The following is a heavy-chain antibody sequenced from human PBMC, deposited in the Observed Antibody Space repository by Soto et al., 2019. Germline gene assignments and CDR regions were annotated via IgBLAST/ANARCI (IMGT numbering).Heavy chain of an antibody. CDR2: IFSSDDK. Sequence: SGPTLLNPTETLTLPCTVPGLSLSNGNLGVSWIRQPPGKSLEWLAHIFSSDDKSYSTPLRSRLPISKDTSRSQVVLTMTNLDPMDSATYYGAPIQDCSRTDCYLASFDPWGQGTLGTVSS. CDR3: APIQDCSRTDCYLASFDP. CDR1: GLSLSNGNLG. D-gene: IGHD2-2*01. V-gene: IGHV2-26*01. J-gene: IGHJ5*02.